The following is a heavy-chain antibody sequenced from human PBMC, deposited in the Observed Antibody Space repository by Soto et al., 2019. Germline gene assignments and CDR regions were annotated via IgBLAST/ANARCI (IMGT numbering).Heavy chain of an antibody. CDR2: IDTYTGNT. D-gene: IGHD6-13*01. CDR1: GYSFTTYG. V-gene: IGHV1-18*01. J-gene: IGHJ4*02. CDR3: TRDPGIAAPGRGLGDY. Sequence: QIQLVQSGAEVKKPGASVKVSCKASGYSFTTYGFSWVRQAPGQGLEWMGWIDTYTGNTNYAQKFQDRVTMTTDTSTSTAYMERRSLRSDDTALYYCTRDPGIAAPGRGLGDYWGQGTLVTVSS.